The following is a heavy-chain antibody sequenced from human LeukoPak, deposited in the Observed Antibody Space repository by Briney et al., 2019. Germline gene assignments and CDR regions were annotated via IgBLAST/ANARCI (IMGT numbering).Heavy chain of an antibody. CDR3: ARSGSSSRVGAFDI. J-gene: IGHJ3*02. V-gene: IGHV1-2*02. CDR1: GYTFTSYY. Sequence: GASVKVSCKASGYTFTSYYMHWVRQAPGQGLEWMGWINPNSGGTNYAQKFQGRVTMTRDTSISTAYMELSRLRSDDTAVYYCARSGSSSRVGAFDIWGQGTMVTVSS. CDR2: INPNSGGT. D-gene: IGHD1-26*01.